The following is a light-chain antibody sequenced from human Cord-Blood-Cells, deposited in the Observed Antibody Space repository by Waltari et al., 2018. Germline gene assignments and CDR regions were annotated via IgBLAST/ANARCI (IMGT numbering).Light chain of an antibody. CDR3: CSYAGSYTLV. V-gene: IGLV2-11*01. CDR1: SSDVGGYNY. J-gene: IGLJ3*02. Sequence: VTISCTGTSSDVGGYNYVSWYQQHPGKAPKLMIYDVSKRPSGVPDRFSGSKSGNTASLTISGLQAEDEADYYCCSYAGSYTLVFGGGTKLTVL. CDR2: DVS.